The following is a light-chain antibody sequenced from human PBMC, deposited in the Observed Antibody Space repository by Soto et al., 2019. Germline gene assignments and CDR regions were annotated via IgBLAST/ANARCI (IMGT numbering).Light chain of an antibody. Sequence: DIQITQSPSSLASSVGDRVTRTCQAIQDISNYLNWYQQTPGKAPKLLIYDASNLDTGVTSRFSGSGSGTDFNFTISSLQPEDLATYYCQKYDNPPPWTFGQGTKVDIK. CDR3: QKYDNPPPWT. CDR2: DAS. CDR1: QDISNY. V-gene: IGKV1-33*01. J-gene: IGKJ1*01.